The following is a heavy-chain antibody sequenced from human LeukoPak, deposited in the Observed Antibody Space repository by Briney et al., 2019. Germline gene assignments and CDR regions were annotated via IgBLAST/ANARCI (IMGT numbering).Heavy chain of an antibody. D-gene: IGHD5-24*01. J-gene: IGHJ4*02. CDR2: IIPIFGTA. CDR1: GGTFSSYA. Sequence: SVKVSCKASGGTFSSYAISWMRQAPGQGLEWMGGIIPIFGTANYAQKFQGRVTITADESTSTAYMELSSLRSEDTAMYYCARVGLKMATLPFDYWGQGTLVTVSS. CDR3: ARVGLKMATLPFDY. V-gene: IGHV1-69*13.